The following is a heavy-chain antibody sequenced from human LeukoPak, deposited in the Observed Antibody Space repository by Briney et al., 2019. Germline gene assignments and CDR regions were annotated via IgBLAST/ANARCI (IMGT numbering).Heavy chain of an antibody. V-gene: IGHV1-69*04. CDR2: IIPVIDIA. D-gene: IGHD2-2*01. CDR3: ATEGTKDCSGTSCYEDS. CDR1: GGTFNTYV. Sequence: SVKVSCKASGGTFNTYVFTWVRQAPGQGLEWMGKIIPVIDIAKYAQKFRGRVTITADKSTSTAYMELSSLRSEDSAVYYCATEGTKDCSGTSCYEDSWGQGFLVTVSS. J-gene: IGHJ4*02.